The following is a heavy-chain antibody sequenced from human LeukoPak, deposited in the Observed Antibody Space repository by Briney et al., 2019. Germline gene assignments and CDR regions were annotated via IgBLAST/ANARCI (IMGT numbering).Heavy chain of an antibody. CDR1: SGSVSGHY. J-gene: IGHJ4*02. CDR3: ARTAMASIADYFDY. Sequence: SETLSLTCTVSSGSVSGHYWSWIRQPPGKGLEWIGYIHYNGSTYSNPSLESRVTLSIDTSRDQFSLELRSVTAADTAIFYCARTAMASIADYFDYWGQGLMVTVPS. V-gene: IGHV4-59*02. CDR2: IHYNGST. D-gene: IGHD5-24*01.